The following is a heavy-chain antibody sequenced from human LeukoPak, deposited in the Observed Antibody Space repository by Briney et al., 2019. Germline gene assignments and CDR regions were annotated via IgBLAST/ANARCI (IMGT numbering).Heavy chain of an antibody. V-gene: IGHV4-39*01. J-gene: IGHJ4*02. CDR1: GGSISNYY. CDR3: ARLRGYCSSTSCYEQVLYFDY. CDR2: IYYSGST. Sequence: SETLSLTCTVSGGSISNYYWGWIRQPPGEGLEWIGSIYYSGSTYYNPSLKSRVTISVDTSKNQFSLKLSSVTAADTAVYYCARLRGYCSSTSCYEQVLYFDYWGQGTLVTVSS. D-gene: IGHD2-2*01.